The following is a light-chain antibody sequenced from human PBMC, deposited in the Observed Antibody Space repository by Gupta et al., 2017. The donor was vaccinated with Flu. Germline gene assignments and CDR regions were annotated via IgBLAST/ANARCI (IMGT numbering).Light chain of an antibody. CDR3: QQDGSSPYT. V-gene: IGKV3-20*01. Sequence: EIVLTQSPGTLSLSPGERATLSCRASQSVRSSYLAWYQQKPGQAPRLLIYGASSRAAAIPDRFSGSGSGTDFTLTISRLEPEDFAVYYCQQDGSSPYTFGQGTKMQIK. CDR2: GAS. J-gene: IGKJ2*01. CDR1: QSVRSSY.